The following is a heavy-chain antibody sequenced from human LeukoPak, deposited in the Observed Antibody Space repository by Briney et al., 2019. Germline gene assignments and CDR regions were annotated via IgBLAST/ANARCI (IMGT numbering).Heavy chain of an antibody. CDR3: ARDAPYSSSWYLNGMDV. D-gene: IGHD6-13*01. CDR1: GYTFTSYG. Sequence: ASVTVSCKASGYTFTSYGISWVRQAPGQGLEWMGWISAYNGNTNYAQKLQGRVTMTTDTSTSTAYMELRSLRSDDTAVYYCARDAPYSSSWYLNGMDVWGQGTTVTVSS. CDR2: ISAYNGNT. J-gene: IGHJ6*02. V-gene: IGHV1-18*01.